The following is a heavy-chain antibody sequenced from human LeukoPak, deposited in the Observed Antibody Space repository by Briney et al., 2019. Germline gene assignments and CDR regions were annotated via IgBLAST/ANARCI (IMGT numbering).Heavy chain of an antibody. D-gene: IGHD3-22*01. Sequence: GGSLRLSCAASGFTFSSYSMNWVRQAPGKGLEWVSYISSSSSTIYYADSVKGRFTISRDNAKNSLYLQMNSLRDEDTAVYYCARDSSGYHHTYYFDYWGQGTLVTVSP. J-gene: IGHJ4*02. CDR1: GFTFSSYS. CDR2: ISSSSSTI. CDR3: ARDSSGYHHTYYFDY. V-gene: IGHV3-48*02.